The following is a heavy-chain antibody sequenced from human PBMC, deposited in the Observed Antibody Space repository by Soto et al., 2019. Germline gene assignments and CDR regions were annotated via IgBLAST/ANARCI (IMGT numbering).Heavy chain of an antibody. Sequence: ASVKVSCKASGYTFTGYYMHWVRQAPGQGLEWMGWIKPNSGGTDYAQKFQGRVTMTRDKSISTAYMQLSRLRSDDTAVYYCARDAGYCSGVSFKCPRYGMDVWGQGTTVTVSS. J-gene: IGHJ6*02. CDR1: GYTFTGYY. CDR2: IKPNSGGT. V-gene: IGHV1-2*02. D-gene: IGHD2-15*01. CDR3: ARDAGYCSGVSFKCPRYGMDV.